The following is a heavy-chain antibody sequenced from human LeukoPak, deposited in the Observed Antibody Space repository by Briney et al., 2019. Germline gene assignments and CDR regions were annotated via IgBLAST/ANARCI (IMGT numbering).Heavy chain of an antibody. CDR1: GGSISSYY. Sequence: SETLSLTCSVSGGSISSYYWSWIRQPPGKGLEWIGSIYYSGSTYYNPSLKSRVTISVDTSKNQFSLKLSSVTAADTAVYYCARYGGPRVDPWGQGTLVTVSS. V-gene: IGHV4-39*07. J-gene: IGHJ5*02. CDR3: ARYGGPRVDP. CDR2: IYYSGST. D-gene: IGHD4/OR15-4a*01.